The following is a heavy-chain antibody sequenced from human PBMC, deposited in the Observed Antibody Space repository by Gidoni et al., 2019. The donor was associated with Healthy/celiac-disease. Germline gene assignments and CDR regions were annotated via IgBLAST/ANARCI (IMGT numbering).Heavy chain of an antibody. J-gene: IGHJ6*02. D-gene: IGHD2-2*01. CDR1: GGSFSGYY. V-gene: IGHV4-34*01. Sequence: QVQLQQWGAGLLKPSETLSLTCAVYGGSFSGYYWSWLRQPPGKGLEWIGEINHSGSTNYNPSLKSRVTISVDTSKNQFSLKLSSVTAADTAVYYCARLLPAAHYYYYYGMDVWGQGTTVTVSS. CDR2: INHSGST. CDR3: ARLLPAAHYYYYYGMDV.